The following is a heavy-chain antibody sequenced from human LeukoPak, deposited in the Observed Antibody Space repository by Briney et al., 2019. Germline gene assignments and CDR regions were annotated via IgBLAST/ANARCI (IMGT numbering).Heavy chain of an antibody. V-gene: IGHV4-39*07. J-gene: IGHJ4*02. CDR2: NDYRGNS. CDR3: AKFEGGTMEDY. D-gene: IGHD1-1*01. Sequence: PPETLSLTCTVSGGSVSSRGYYWGWIRQPPGKGLEWIGSNDYRGNSYYIPSLKRRVTISIDTSKNQLSLRLTSVTAADTAVYYCAKFEGGTMEDYWGQGTLVTVSS. CDR1: GGSVSSRGYY.